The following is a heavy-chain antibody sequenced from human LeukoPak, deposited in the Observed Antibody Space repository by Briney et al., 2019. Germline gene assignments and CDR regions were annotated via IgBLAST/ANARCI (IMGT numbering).Heavy chain of an antibody. CDR2: IYYSGST. Sequence: PSETPSLTCTVSGDSISGYYWGWIRQPPGKGLEWIGSIYYSGSTYYNPSLKSRVTISVDTSKNQFSLKLSSVTAADTAVYYCARALDGLVDYWGQGTLVTVSS. CDR1: GDSISGYY. CDR3: ARALDGLVDY. D-gene: IGHD1-1*01. J-gene: IGHJ4*02. V-gene: IGHV4-39*07.